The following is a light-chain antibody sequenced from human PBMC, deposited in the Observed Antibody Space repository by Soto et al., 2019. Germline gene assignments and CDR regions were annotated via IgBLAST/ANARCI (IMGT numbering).Light chain of an antibody. J-gene: IGKJ1*01. Sequence: DIQMTQSPSSLSASVGDRVTITCRASQSISSYLNWYQQKPWKAPKLLIYAASSLQSGVPSRFSGSGSGTDFTLTISSLQPEDFATYYCQQSYSTPKTFGQGTQVEIK. V-gene: IGKV1-39*01. CDR3: QQSYSTPKT. CDR2: AAS. CDR1: QSISSY.